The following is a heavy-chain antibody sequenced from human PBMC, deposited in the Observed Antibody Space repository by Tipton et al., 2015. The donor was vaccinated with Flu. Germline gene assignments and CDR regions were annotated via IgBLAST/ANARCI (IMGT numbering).Heavy chain of an antibody. Sequence: LRLSCTVSGDSISSHYWSWIRQPPGKGLEWIGNIYHSGSTDYHPSFKSRVTMSVDTSKNQFSLNLRSVTAADTAVYYCARQACGSTNCLDHRGQGTLVTVSS. CDR2: IYHSGST. V-gene: IGHV4-59*11. D-gene: IGHD2-21*01. CDR1: GDSISSHY. CDR3: ARQACGSTNCLDH. J-gene: IGHJ4*02.